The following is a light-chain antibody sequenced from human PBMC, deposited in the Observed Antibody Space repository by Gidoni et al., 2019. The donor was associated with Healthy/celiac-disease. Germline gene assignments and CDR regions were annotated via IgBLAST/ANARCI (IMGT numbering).Light chain of an antibody. Sequence: DIQITQPPSSLSASVGDRVTITCRASQSISSYLDWYQQKPGKAPKLLIYAASSLQSGVPSRFSGSGSGTDFTLTISSLQPEDFATYYCQQSYSTPDTFGPGTKVDIK. CDR2: AAS. V-gene: IGKV1-39*01. CDR1: QSISSY. CDR3: QQSYSTPDT. J-gene: IGKJ3*01.